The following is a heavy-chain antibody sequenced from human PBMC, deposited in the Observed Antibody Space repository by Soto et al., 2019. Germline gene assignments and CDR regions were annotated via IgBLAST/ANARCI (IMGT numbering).Heavy chain of an antibody. J-gene: IGHJ3*02. D-gene: IGHD3-22*01. CDR2: IIPIFGTA. CDR1: GCTFSSYA. V-gene: IGHV1-69*01. CDR3: ARDLERYYYDSSFTPPAFDI. Sequence: QVQLVQSGAEVKKPGSSVKVSCKASGCTFSSYAISWVRQAPGQGLEWMGGIIPIFGTANYAQKFQGRVTITADESTSTAYMERSSLSAEDTAVSYCARDLERYYYDSSFTPPAFDIWGQGTMVTVSS.